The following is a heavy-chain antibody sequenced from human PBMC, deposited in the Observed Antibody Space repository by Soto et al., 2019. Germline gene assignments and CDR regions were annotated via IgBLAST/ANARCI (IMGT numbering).Heavy chain of an antibody. CDR1: DGCSFRCNW. CDR2: IYYAGTT. Sequence: VADGCSFRCNWWRFIQQPPGKGLEFIGYIYYAGTTTYNPSLKSRVTISVDTSKNQFSLKLSSVTAADTAVYYCARLGGYYQALASLGQGTLVTVSS. D-gene: IGHD3-22*01. CDR3: ARLGGYYQALAS. V-gene: IGHV4-59*08. J-gene: IGHJ4*02.